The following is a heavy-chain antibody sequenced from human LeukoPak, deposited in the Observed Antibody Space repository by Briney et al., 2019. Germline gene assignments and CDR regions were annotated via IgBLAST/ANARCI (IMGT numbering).Heavy chain of an antibody. Sequence: EASVKVSCKASGDTFSSYAISWVRQAPGQGLEWMGGIIPIFGTANYAQKFQGRVTITADESTSTAYMELSSLRSEDTAVYYCARDSPQYYYGSGSPYYYGMDVWGQGTTVTVSS. D-gene: IGHD3-10*01. CDR2: IIPIFGTA. CDR1: GDTFSSYA. J-gene: IGHJ6*02. CDR3: ARDSPQYYYGSGSPYYYGMDV. V-gene: IGHV1-69*01.